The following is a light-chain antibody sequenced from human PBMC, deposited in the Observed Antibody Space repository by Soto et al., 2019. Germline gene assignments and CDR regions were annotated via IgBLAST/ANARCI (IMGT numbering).Light chain of an antibody. CDR2: GVS. CDR1: QSVSSNY. Sequence: EIVLTQSPGTLSLSPGERATLSCRASQSVSSNYFAWYQQKPGQAPRLLIYGVSSRPTGIPDRFSGSGSGTDFTLTSNRLEPEDFAVYYCEQYGSSPRTFGQGTKVDIK. CDR3: EQYGSSPRT. J-gene: IGKJ1*01. V-gene: IGKV3-20*01.